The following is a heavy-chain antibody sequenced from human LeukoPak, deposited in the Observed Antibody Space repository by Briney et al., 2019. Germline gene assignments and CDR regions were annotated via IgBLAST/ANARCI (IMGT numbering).Heavy chain of an antibody. Sequence: GGSLTLSCAASGFTVSSNYMSWVRQAPGKGLEWVSIIYSGGSTYYADSVKGRFTISRDNSKNTLYLQMNSLRAEDTAVYYCAKGEKYYGSAPDYWGQGTLVTISS. CDR1: GFTVSSNY. CDR2: IYSGGST. CDR3: AKGEKYYGSAPDY. J-gene: IGHJ4*02. V-gene: IGHV3-53*01. D-gene: IGHD3-10*01.